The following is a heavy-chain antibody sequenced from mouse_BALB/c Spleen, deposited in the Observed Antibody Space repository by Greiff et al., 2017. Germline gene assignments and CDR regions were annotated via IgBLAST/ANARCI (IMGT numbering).Heavy chain of an antibody. V-gene: IGHV5-17*02. Sequence: EVMLVESGGGLVQPGGSRKLSCAASGFTFSSFGMHWVRQAPEKGLEWVAYISSGSSTIYYADTVKGRFTISRDNPKNTLFLQMTSLRSEDTAMYYCARSGHYGYWYFDVWGAGTTVTVSS. D-gene: IGHD1-1*01. CDR1: GFTFSSFG. J-gene: IGHJ1*01. CDR3: ARSGHYGYWYFDV. CDR2: ISSGSSTI.